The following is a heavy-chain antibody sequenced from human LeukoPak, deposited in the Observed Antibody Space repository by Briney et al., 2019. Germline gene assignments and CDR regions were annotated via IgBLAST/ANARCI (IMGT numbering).Heavy chain of an antibody. CDR1: GYTFTGYY. V-gene: IGHV1-2*02. J-gene: IGHJ4*02. CDR2: INPNSGGT. D-gene: IGHD5-24*01. Sequence: ASVKVSCKASGYTFTGYYMHWVRQAPGQGFEWMGWINPNSGGTNYAQKFQGRVTMTRDTSISTAYMELSRLRSDDTAVYYCARVEMATIYHRGFDYWGQGTLVTVSS. CDR3: ARVEMATIYHRGFDY.